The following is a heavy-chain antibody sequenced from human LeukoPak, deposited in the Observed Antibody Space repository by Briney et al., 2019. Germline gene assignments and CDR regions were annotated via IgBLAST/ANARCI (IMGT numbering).Heavy chain of an antibody. Sequence: ASVKVSCKASGYTFTGYYMHWVRQAPGQGLEWMGWINPNSGGTNYAQKFQGRVTITRDTSASTLYMELSSLRSEDMAVCYCARGNNWNYDYWGQGTLVTVSS. CDR3: ARGNNWNYDY. CDR1: GYTFTGYY. V-gene: IGHV1-2*02. CDR2: INPNSGGT. J-gene: IGHJ4*02. D-gene: IGHD1-7*01.